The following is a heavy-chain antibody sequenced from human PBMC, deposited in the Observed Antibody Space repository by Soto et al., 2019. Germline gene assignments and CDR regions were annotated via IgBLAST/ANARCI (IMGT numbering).Heavy chain of an antibody. D-gene: IGHD3-10*02. CDR3: ARHDVWGADAFDI. CDR2: IYYSGST. CDR1: GGSISSYY. J-gene: IGHJ3*02. Sequence: QVQLQESGPGLVKPSETLSLTCTVSGGSISSYYWSWIRQPPGKGLEWIGYIYYSGSTNYNPSLRSRVTISVDTSNNQFSLKLSSVTAADTAVYYCARHDVWGADAFDIWGQGTMVTVSS. V-gene: IGHV4-59*08.